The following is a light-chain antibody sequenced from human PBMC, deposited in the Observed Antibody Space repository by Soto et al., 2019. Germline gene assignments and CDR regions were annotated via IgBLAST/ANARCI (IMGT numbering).Light chain of an antibody. CDR2: AAS. CDR3: QQYGSSPLVT. CDR1: QSVSSSY. J-gene: IGKJ5*01. V-gene: IGKV3-20*01. Sequence: EIVLTQSPGTLSLSPGERATLSCRASQSVSSSYLAWYQQKPGQPPRLLIYAASSRATSIPDRFSGSGSGTDFTLTISRLEPEDFAVYYCQQYGSSPLVTFGKGHDWRLN.